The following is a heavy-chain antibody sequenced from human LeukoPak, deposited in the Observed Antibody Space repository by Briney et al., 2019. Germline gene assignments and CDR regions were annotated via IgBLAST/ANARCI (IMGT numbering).Heavy chain of an antibody. CDR3: ARFLSHPAMVTNWFDP. CDR1: GGSISSSGYY. Sequence: PSETLSLTCTVSGGSISSSGYYWGWIRQPPGKGLEWIGSIYYSGSTYYNPSLKSRVTISVDTSKNQFSLKLSSVTAADTAVYYCARFLSHPAMVTNWFDPWGQGTLVTVSS. CDR2: IYYSGST. D-gene: IGHD5-18*01. V-gene: IGHV4-39*07. J-gene: IGHJ5*02.